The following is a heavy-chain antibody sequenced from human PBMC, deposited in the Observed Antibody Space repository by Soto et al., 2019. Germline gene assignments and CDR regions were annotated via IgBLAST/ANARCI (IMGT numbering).Heavy chain of an antibody. CDR2: IIPIFGTA. CDR1: GGTFSSYA. CDR3: ATWVGSTSHKKLNYYYYGMDV. D-gene: IGHD2-2*01. Sequence: SVKVSCKASGGTFSSYAISWVRQAPGQGLEWMGGIIPIFGTANYAQKFQGRVTITADESTSTAYMELSSLRSEDTAVYYCATWVGSTSHKKLNYYYYGMDVWGQGTTVTVSS. V-gene: IGHV1-69*13. J-gene: IGHJ6*02.